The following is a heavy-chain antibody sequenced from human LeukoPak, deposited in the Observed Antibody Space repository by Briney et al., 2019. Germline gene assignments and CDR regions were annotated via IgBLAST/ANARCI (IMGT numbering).Heavy chain of an antibody. V-gene: IGHV3-53*01. D-gene: IGHD6-19*01. CDR1: GFSVSSNY. CDR3: AKGGSGWYLYYFDY. Sequence: GGSLRLSCAVSGFSVSSNYMSWVRQAPGKGLEWISVFSTAGSTNYADSVKGRFTISRDNSKNTLYLQMNSLRAEDTAVYYCAKGGSGWYLYYFDYWGQGTLVTVSS. J-gene: IGHJ4*02. CDR2: FSTAGST.